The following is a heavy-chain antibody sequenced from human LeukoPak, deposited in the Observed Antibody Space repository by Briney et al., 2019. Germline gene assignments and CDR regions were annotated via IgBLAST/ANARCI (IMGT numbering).Heavy chain of an antibody. D-gene: IGHD3-16*02. J-gene: IGHJ4*02. CDR3: ARGVVWGSYRHFDY. CDR1: GRSISSYY. CDR2: ISYSGST. Sequence: PSETLSLTCTVSGRSISSYYWSWVRQPPGKGLEWIGYISYSGSTNYNPSPKRRATISVDTSKNQFSLKLSSVTAADTAVYYCARGVVWGSYRHFDYWGQGTLVTVSS. V-gene: IGHV4-59*01.